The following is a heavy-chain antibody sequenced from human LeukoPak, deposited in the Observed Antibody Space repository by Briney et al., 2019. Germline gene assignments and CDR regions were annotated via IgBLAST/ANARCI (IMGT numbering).Heavy chain of an antibody. V-gene: IGHV4-38-2*01. CDR3: ARVSKAYYYGSGSSGYYMDV. D-gene: IGHD3-10*01. CDR2: IYYSGST. CDR1: GFTFSSYS. Sequence: GSLRLSCAASGFTFSSYSMNWVRQAPGKGLEWIGSIYYSGSTYYNPSLKSRVTISVDASKNQFSLKLSSVTAADTAVYYCARVSKAYYYGSGSSGYYMDVWGKGTTVTISS. J-gene: IGHJ6*03.